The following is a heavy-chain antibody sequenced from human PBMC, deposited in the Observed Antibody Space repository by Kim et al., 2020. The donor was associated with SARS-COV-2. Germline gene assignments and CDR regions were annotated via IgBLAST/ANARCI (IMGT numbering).Heavy chain of an antibody. J-gene: IGHJ4*02. D-gene: IGHD5-18*01. V-gene: IGHV4-59*08. CDR3: ARHPIGYSYGPGFDY. Sequence: PSLKRRVTISGDTSKNQFSRKRSSVTAADTAVYYCARHPIGYSYGPGFDYWGQGTLVTVSS.